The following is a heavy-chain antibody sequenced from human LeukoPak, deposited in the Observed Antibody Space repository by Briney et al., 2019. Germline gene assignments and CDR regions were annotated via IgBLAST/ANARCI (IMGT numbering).Heavy chain of an antibody. CDR1: GYTFSRYA. Sequence: SVKVSCKASGYTFSRYAMQWVRPAPGQRLEWMGWINAGNGDTKYAQKFQGRVTITRDTSASTAYMDLSSLRSEDTAVYYCAIHCTGGSCSRSYYFDYWGQGTLVTVSS. CDR3: AIHCTGGSCSRSYYFDY. CDR2: INAGNGDT. J-gene: IGHJ4*02. V-gene: IGHV1-3*01. D-gene: IGHD2-15*01.